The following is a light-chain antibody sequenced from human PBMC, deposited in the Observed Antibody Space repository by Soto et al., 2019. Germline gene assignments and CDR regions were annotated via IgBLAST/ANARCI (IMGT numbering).Light chain of an antibody. V-gene: IGLV4-69*01. CDR2: VKSDGSH. Sequence: QPVLTQSPSASASPGASVKLTCTLSSGHSSYAIAWHQQQPEKGPRYLMKVKSDGSHTKGDGIPDRFSGSSSGAERYLTNASLQSEDEADYYCQTWGAGHVVFGGGTQLTVL. CDR1: SGHSSYA. J-gene: IGLJ2*01. CDR3: QTWGAGHVV.